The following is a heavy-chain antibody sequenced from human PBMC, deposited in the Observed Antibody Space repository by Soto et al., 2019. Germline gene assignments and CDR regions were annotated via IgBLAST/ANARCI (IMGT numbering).Heavy chain of an antibody. J-gene: IGHJ3*02. CDR3: ARTFFTIFGVVSTRGDAFDI. V-gene: IGHV5-51*01. CDR1: GYSFTSYW. Sequence: GESLKISCKGSGYSFTSYWIGWVRQMPGKGLEWMGIIYPGDSDTRYSPSFQGQVTISADKSISTAYLQWSSLKASDTAMYYCARTFFTIFGVVSTRGDAFDIWGQGTMVTVSS. D-gene: IGHD3-3*01. CDR2: IYPGDSDT.